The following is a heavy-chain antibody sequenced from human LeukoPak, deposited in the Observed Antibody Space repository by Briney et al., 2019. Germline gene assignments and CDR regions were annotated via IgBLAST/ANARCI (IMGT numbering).Heavy chain of an antibody. J-gene: IGHJ4*02. D-gene: IGHD3-22*01. V-gene: IGHV1-69*05. Sequence: SVKVSCKASGGTFSSYAISWVRQAPGQGLEWMGGIIPIFGTANYAQKFQGRVTITTDESTSTAYMGLSSLRSEDTAVYYCARGRWYYDSSGQFDYWGQGTLVTVSS. CDR3: ARGRWYYDSSGQFDY. CDR1: GGTFSSYA. CDR2: IIPIFGTA.